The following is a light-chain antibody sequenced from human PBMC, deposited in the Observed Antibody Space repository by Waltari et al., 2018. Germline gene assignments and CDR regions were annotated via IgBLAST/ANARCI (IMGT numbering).Light chain of an antibody. CDR2: GKN. J-gene: IGLJ1*01. Sequence: SSELTQDPAVSVALGETVRITCQGDSLKSSYASWYQQQPRQAHGVVIYGKNNRPSGIPDRFSGSRSGNPASLSITGAQAEDEADYYCNSRDSTGNHFYVFGTGTKVTVL. CDR3: NSRDSTGNHFYV. CDR1: SLKSSY. V-gene: IGLV3-19*01.